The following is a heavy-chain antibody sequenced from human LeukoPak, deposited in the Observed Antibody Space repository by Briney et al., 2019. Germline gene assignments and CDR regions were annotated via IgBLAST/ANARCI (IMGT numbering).Heavy chain of an antibody. D-gene: IGHD4/OR15-4a*01. CDR1: GFTLSSHS. J-gene: IGHJ4*02. Sequence: GGSLRLPCTVSGFTLSSHSMRWLRQDPGTGLEWVSFIYSDNTHYSDFVKGRFTISRDNSQITLYLQMNSLRAEDTAVYYCARRAGAYSHPYDYWGQGTLVTVSS. CDR2: IYSDNT. V-gene: IGHV3-53*01. CDR3: ARRAGAYSHPYDY.